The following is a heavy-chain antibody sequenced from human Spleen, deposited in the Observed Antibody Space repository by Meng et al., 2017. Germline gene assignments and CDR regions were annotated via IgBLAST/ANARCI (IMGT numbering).Heavy chain of an antibody. V-gene: IGHV3-48*03. CDR1: GFTFSSYD. CDR3: ARGEYQFESSGYYTH. CDR2: ITDSGSAS. Sequence: GESLKISCVGSGFTFSSYDMNWVRQAPGKGLEWISSITDSGSASYYADSVRGRFTVSRDNAKNSLYLQMNSLRAEDTAVYYCARGEYQFESSGYYTHWGQGTLVTVSS. J-gene: IGHJ4*02. D-gene: IGHD3-22*01.